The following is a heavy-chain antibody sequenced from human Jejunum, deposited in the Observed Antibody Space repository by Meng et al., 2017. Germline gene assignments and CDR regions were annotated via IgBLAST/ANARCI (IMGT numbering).Heavy chain of an antibody. D-gene: IGHD2-15*01. CDR2: IKQDGSVK. J-gene: IGHJ4*02. Sequence: GESLKISCAASGLTFSLYWMTWVRQAPGKGLEWVANIKQDGSVKNYVDSVKGRFTISRDNAKNSLYLQLNSLRAEDTGIYYCAKLVGSTGPVDYWVQGTLVTVSS. CDR3: AKLVGSTGPVDY. V-gene: IGHV3-7*03. CDR1: GLTFSLYW.